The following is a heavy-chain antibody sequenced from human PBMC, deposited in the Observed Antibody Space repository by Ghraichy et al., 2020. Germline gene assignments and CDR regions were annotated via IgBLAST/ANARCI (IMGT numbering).Heavy chain of an antibody. Sequence: LSLTCAASGFTFSSYGMHWVRQAPGKGLEWVAVISYDGSNKYYADSVKGRFTISRDNSKNTLYLQMNSLRAEDTAVYYCAKEEGGGPNGSYITSVFDYWGQGTLVTVSS. CDR3: AKEEGGGPNGSYITSVFDY. CDR1: GFTFSSYG. V-gene: IGHV3-30*18. J-gene: IGHJ4*02. D-gene: IGHD1-26*01. CDR2: ISYDGSNK.